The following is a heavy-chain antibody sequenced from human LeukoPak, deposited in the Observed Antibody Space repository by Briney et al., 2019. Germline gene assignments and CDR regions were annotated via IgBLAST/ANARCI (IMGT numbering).Heavy chain of an antibody. CDR3: ARNTGHDN. J-gene: IGHJ4*02. Sequence: GASVTVSCTASGGTFSSYAISWVRQAPGQGLEWMGWISAYNGNTNYAQKLQGRVTMTTDTSTSTAYMELRSLRSDDTAVYYCARNTGHDNWGQGTLVTVSS. D-gene: IGHD5-18*01. V-gene: IGHV1-18*01. CDR2: ISAYNGNT. CDR1: GGTFSSYA.